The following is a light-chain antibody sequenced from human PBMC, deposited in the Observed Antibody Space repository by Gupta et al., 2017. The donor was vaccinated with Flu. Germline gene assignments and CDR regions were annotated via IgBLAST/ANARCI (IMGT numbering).Light chain of an antibody. CDR3: QQSDSTPLFT. V-gene: IGKV1-39*01. J-gene: IGKJ4*01. Sequence: DIQMTQSPSSLSASVGDRVTITCRASQSISSYLNWYQQKPGKAPKLLIYAASSLQSGVPSRFSGSGCGKDFTLTISSRQPEDFASYYCQQSDSTPLFTFGGGTKVEIK. CDR1: QSISSY. CDR2: AAS.